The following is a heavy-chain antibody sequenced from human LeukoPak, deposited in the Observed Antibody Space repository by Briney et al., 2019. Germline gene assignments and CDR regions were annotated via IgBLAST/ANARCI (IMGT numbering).Heavy chain of an antibody. Sequence: PGGSLRLSCAASGFTFGTYAMSWVRQAPGKGLEWVSSISSSSSYIYYADSVKGRFTISRDNAKNSLYLQMNSLRAEDTAVYYCARDREYYGSYYYYMDVWGKGTTVTVSS. V-gene: IGHV3-21*01. D-gene: IGHD3-10*01. CDR1: GFTFGTYA. CDR2: ISSSSSYI. CDR3: ARDREYYGSYYYYMDV. J-gene: IGHJ6*03.